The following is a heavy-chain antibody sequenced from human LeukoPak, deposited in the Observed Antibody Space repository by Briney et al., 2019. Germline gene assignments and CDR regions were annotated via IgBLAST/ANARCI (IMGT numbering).Heavy chain of an antibody. J-gene: IGHJ3*02. CDR3: ARDMRVVGGKPGAFDI. Sequence: GGSLRLSCAASGFTFSSYSMNWVRQAPGKGLEWVSSISSSSSYIYHADSVKGRFTISRDNAKNSLYLQMNSLRAEDTAVYYCARDMRVVGGKPGAFDIWGQGIMVTVSS. CDR1: GFTFSSYS. D-gene: IGHD2-15*01. V-gene: IGHV3-21*01. CDR2: ISSSSSYI.